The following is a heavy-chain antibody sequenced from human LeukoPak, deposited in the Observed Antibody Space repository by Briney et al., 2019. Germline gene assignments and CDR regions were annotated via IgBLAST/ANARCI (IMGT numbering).Heavy chain of an antibody. V-gene: IGHV1-2*02. D-gene: IGHD6-13*01. CDR3: ARDGDVAAAGTVDYYYMDV. CDR2: INPNSGGT. CDR1: GYTFTGYY. Sequence: GASVKVSCKASGYTFTGYYMHWVRQAPGQGLEWMGWINPNSGGTNYAQKFQGRVTMTRNTSISTAYMELSSLRSDDTAVYYCARDGDVAAAGTVDYYYMDVWGKGTTVTVSS. J-gene: IGHJ6*03.